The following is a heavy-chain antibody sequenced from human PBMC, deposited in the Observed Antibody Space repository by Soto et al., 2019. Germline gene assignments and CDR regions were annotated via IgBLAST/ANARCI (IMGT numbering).Heavy chain of an antibody. Sequence: QVQLMQSGAEVKEPGASVKVSCKASGYTFRSYDITWVRQATGQGLEWMGWMNQNSGNTGYAQQSQEIVTMTKNTSISTAYMELSSLRSEDTAIYYCARAYSSTWDEGGYWGQGTLVTVSS. CDR3: ARAYSSTWDEGGY. D-gene: IGHD6-6*01. CDR2: MNQNSGNT. V-gene: IGHV1-8*01. CDR1: GYTFRSYD. J-gene: IGHJ4*02.